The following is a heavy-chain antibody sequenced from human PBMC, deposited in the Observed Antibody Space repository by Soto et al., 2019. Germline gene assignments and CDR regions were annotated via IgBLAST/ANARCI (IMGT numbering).Heavy chain of an antibody. D-gene: IGHD3-10*01. CDR2: VYNGGAT. CDR3: VRGRYGSEIH. J-gene: IGHJ4*02. V-gene: IGHV3-53*04. Sequence: GGSLRLSCAASGFTFSSYAMSWVRQAPGKGLEWVSLVYNGGATHYAASVKGRFTISTHSSQSTLFLQMNSLRTEDTATYYCVRGRYGSEIHWGQRTKVTVCS. CDR1: GFTFSSYA.